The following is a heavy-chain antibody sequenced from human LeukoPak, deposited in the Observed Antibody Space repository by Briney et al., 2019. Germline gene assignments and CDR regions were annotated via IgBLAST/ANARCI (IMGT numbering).Heavy chain of an antibody. Sequence: PSETLSLTCAVSGGSFSGCYWSWICHPPRKGREWIGEINHSGSTNYNPSLKSRVTISVDTSKNPFSLKLSSVTAADTAIYYCARGACRGGSCYGDFDYWGRGTLVSVSS. D-gene: IGHD2-15*01. CDR2: INHSGST. V-gene: IGHV4-34*01. CDR3: ARGACRGGSCYGDFDY. J-gene: IGHJ4*02. CDR1: GGSFSGCY.